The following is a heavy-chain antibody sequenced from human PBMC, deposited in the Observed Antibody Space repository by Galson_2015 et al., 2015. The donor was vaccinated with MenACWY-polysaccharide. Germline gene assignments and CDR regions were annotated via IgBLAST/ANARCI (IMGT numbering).Heavy chain of an antibody. CDR3: ARGTAAVYYYARDRVDVSVIDAHTLFDL. CDR1: GFTFSHYG. CDR2: ISYDASNE. J-gene: IGHJ4*02. D-gene: IGHD3-10*01. Sequence: SLRLSCAASGFTFSHYGMHWVRQAPGKGLEWVAVISYDASNEYYIDSVRGRFTISRDNSKNTVYLQMNSLRGDDTAVYYCARGTAAVYYYARDRVDVSVIDAHTLFDLWGQGTLVIVSS. V-gene: IGHV3-30*03.